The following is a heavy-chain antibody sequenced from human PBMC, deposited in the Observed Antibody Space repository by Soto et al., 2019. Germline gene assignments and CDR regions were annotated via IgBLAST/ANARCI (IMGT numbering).Heavy chain of an antibody. V-gene: IGHV1-69*02. CDR2: IFPLTDIP. Sequence: QVQLVQSGTEVKKPGSSVKVSCKASGGTFRNYPINWVRQAPGQGLEWMGSIFPLTDIPDYAQNFQARLTLSADKSTSTAYMDLSSLTSDDTAMYFCARGPLVVLNYFESWGQGTLVTVSS. CDR1: GGTFRNYP. CDR3: ARGPLVVLNYFES. J-gene: IGHJ4*02.